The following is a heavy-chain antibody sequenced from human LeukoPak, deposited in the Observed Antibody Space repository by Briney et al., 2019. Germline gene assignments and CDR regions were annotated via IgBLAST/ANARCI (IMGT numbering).Heavy chain of an antibody. D-gene: IGHD1-1*01. J-gene: IGHJ4*02. CDR1: GYSISAISN. CDR2: FYHGGST. CDR3: VRDGARQL. Sequence: SETLSLTCTVSGYSISAISNWGWIRQSPGQGLEWIGSFYHGGSTYYNPSLRSRVTISVDTSKNQFSLKLTSVTAADTAVYYCVRDGARQLWGQGTLVTVSS. V-gene: IGHV4-38-2*02.